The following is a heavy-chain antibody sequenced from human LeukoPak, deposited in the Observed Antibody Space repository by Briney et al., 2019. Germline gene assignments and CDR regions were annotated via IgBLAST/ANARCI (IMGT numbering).Heavy chain of an antibody. J-gene: IGHJ2*01. V-gene: IGHV1-2*02. Sequence: ASAKVSCKASGYTFTGNHVHWLRQAPGQGLEWMGWIDPNSGDTMYAQKFQDRFTMTSDTSINTAYMELSGLRSDDTAVYFCAKEADIVSFDLWGRGTLVTVSS. CDR3: AKEADIVSFDL. CDR1: GYTFTGNH. CDR2: IDPNSGDT. D-gene: IGHD2-15*01.